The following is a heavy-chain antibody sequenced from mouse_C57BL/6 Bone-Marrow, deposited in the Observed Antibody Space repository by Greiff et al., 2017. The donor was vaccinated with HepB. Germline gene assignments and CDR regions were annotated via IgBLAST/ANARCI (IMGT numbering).Heavy chain of an antibody. CDR3: TRGVTTSSRLWYFDV. D-gene: IGHD2-2*01. CDR2: IRNKANNHAT. J-gene: IGHJ1*03. Sequence: EVKLMESGGGLVQPGGSMKLSCAASGFTFSDAWMDWVRQSPEKGLEWVAEIRNKANNHATYYAESVKGRFTISRDDSKSRVYLQMNSLRAEDTGIYYCTRGVTTSSRLWYFDVWGTGTTVTVSS. CDR1: GFTFSDAW. V-gene: IGHV6-6*01.